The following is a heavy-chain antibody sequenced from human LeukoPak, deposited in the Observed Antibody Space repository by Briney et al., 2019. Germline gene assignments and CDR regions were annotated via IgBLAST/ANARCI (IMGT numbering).Heavy chain of an antibody. CDR1: GYSLTELS. J-gene: IGHJ2*01. D-gene: IGHD2-2*01. CDR3: AASSEGSTCCYSECVNWYFDL. CDR2: FDPEDGET. V-gene: IGHV1-24*01. Sequence: ASVKVSCKVSGYSLTELSMHWVRQAPGKGLEWMGGFDPEDGETIYAQKFQGRVTMTEDTSTDTAYMELSSLRSEDTAVYYCAASSEGSTCCYSECVNWYFDLWGRGTLVTVSS.